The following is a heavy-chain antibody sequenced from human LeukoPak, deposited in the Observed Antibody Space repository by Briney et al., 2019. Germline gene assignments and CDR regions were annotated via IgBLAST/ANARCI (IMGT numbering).Heavy chain of an antibody. J-gene: IGHJ4*02. Sequence: ASVKVSCKASGYTFTSYGINWVRQAPGQGLEWMGWINPYNGNTNYAQKLQGRVTMTTDTSTSTAYMELRSLRSDDTAVYYCARDRKGWFGEYYFDYWGQGTLVTVSS. V-gene: IGHV1-18*04. CDR3: ARDRKGWFGEYYFDY. CDR2: INPYNGNT. D-gene: IGHD3-10*01. CDR1: GYTFTSYG.